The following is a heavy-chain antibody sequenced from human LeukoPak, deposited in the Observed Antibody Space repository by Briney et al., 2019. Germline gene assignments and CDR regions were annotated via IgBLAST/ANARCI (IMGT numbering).Heavy chain of an antibody. V-gene: IGHV4-34*01. CDR3: ARGAAFDI. Sequence: SETLSLTCAVYGGSFSGYYWSWIRQPPGKGLQWMGEINHSGSTNYNPSLKSRVTISVDTSKNQFSLKLSSVTAADTAVYYCARGAAFDIWGQGTMVTVSS. CDR1: GGSFSGYY. CDR2: INHSGST. J-gene: IGHJ3*02.